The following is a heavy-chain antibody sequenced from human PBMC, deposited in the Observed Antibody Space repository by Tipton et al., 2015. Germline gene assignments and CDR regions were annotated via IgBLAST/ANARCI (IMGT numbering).Heavy chain of an antibody. D-gene: IGHD4-17*01. Sequence: TLSLTCAVSGYSISRGYSWAWIRQPPGKGLEWIGSVDHSGDSYSNPSLKSRVTISLDTSKNQFSLTVTSVTAADTAVYYCARSRYTVTPDSWGQGTLVTVSS. V-gene: IGHV4-38-2*01. CDR2: VDHSGDS. CDR3: ARSRYTVTPDS. CDR1: GYSISRGYS. J-gene: IGHJ4*02.